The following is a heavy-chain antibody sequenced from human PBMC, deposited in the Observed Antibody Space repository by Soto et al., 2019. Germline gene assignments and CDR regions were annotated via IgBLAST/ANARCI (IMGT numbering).Heavy chain of an antibody. J-gene: IGHJ4*02. CDR1: EGSFGSYA. D-gene: IGHD2-2*01. CDR2: IIPVSGAA. V-gene: IGHV1-69*01. CDR3: ATDLGCRSTSCTLDY. Sequence: QVQLVQSGAEVKKPGSSVKVSCKASEGSFGSYAFSWVRQAPEQGLEWMGGIIPVSGAAHYAQKFQGRVTITADESTSTAYMELSSLCSQDTAVYYCATDLGCRSTSCTLDYWGQGTRVLVSS.